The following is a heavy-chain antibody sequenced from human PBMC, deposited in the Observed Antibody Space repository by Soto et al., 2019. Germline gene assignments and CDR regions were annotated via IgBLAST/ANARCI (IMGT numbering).Heavy chain of an antibody. CDR2: INHSVST. D-gene: IGHD3-10*01. Sequence: PSETLCLTCAVYGGSFSGYYGSWIRQPPGKVLEWIWEINHSVSTNYSPSFKSRVTISVDTSKNQFSLKLSSVTAADTGVYYCARARIPMVRGVTSYGMEVWGKGTTVTVS. V-gene: IGHV4-34*01. J-gene: IGHJ6*04. CDR3: ARARIPMVRGVTSYGMEV. CDR1: GGSFSGYY.